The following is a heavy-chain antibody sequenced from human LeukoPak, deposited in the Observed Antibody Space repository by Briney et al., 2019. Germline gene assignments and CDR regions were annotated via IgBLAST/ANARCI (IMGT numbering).Heavy chain of an antibody. V-gene: IGHV3-23*01. CDR1: GFTFSSYA. D-gene: IGHD3-22*01. CDR3: ANAVYYYDSSGYLSY. J-gene: IGHJ4*02. CDR2: ISGSGGST. Sequence: PGGSLRLSCAASGFTFSSYAMSWVRQAPGKGLEWVSAISGSGGSTYYADSVKGRFTISRDNSKNTLYLQMNSLRAEDTAVYYCANAVYYYDSSGYLSYWGQGTLVTVSS.